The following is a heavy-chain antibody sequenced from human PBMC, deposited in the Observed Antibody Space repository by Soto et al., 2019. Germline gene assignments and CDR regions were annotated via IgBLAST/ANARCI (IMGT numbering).Heavy chain of an antibody. CDR3: ARVRSSSFDFDI. CDR2: IYYSGST. Sequence: SETLSLTCTVSGGSISSGDYYWSWIRQHPGKGLEWIGYIYYSGSTYYNPSLRSRVTISVDTSKNQFSLKLSSVTAADTAVYYCARVRSSSFDFDIWGQGKMVTVSS. CDR1: GGSISSGDYY. J-gene: IGHJ3*02. V-gene: IGHV4-31*03. D-gene: IGHD6-6*01.